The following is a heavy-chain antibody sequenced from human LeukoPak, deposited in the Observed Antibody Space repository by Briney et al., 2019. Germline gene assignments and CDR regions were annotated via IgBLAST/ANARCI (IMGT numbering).Heavy chain of an antibody. CDR1: GGTFSSYA. CDR3: ARGLRGGATTMYYYYYGMDV. D-gene: IGHD1-26*01. V-gene: IGHV1-46*01. J-gene: IGHJ6*02. Sequence: EASVKVSCKASGGTFSSYAISWVRQAPGQGLEWMGIINPSGGSTSYAQKFQGRVTMTRDTSTSTVYMELCSLRSEDTAVYYCARGLRGGATTMYYYYYGMDVWGQGTTVTVSS. CDR2: INPSGGST.